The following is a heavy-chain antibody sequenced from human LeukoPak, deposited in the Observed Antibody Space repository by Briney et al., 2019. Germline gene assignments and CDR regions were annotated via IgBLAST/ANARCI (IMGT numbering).Heavy chain of an antibody. CDR1: GGSISSGDYY. CDR2: IYYSGST. V-gene: IGHV4-30-4*08. D-gene: IGHD6-13*01. CDR3: AREVLGYSSSWYVRNDAFDI. J-gene: IGHJ3*02. Sequence: SQTLSLTCTVSGGSISSGDYYWNWIRQPPGKGLEWIGYIYYSGSTYYNPSLKSRVTISVDTSKNQFSLKLSSVTAADTAVYYCAREVLGYSSSWYVRNDAFDIWGQGTMVTVSS.